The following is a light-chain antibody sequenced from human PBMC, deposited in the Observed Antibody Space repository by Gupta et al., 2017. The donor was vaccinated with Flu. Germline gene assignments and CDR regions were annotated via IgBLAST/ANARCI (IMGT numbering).Light chain of an antibody. CDR1: QSVSTL. V-gene: IGKV1-5*03. Sequence: DIQMTQSPSTLSASVGDRVTITCRASQSVSTLLTWYQQKPGKAPNLLIYRASILQSGVPSRFSGSGSGTEFSLTISSLQPDDFATYYCQHYSGNSRTFGQGTRVEIK. CDR2: RAS. J-gene: IGKJ1*01. CDR3: QHYSGNSRT.